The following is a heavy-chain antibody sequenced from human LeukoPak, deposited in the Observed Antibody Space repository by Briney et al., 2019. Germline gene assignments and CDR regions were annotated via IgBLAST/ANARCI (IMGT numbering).Heavy chain of an antibody. CDR2: INPNSGGT. D-gene: IGHD2-2*02. V-gene: IGHV1-2*02. CDR1: GYTFTGYY. Sequence: ASVKVSCKASGYTFTGYYMHWVRQAPGQGLEWMGWINPNSGGTNYAQKFQGRVTMTRDTSISTAYMELSRLRSDDTAVYYCARAPLYCSSTSCYRKYYFDYWGQGTLVTASS. J-gene: IGHJ4*02. CDR3: ARAPLYCSSTSCYRKYYFDY.